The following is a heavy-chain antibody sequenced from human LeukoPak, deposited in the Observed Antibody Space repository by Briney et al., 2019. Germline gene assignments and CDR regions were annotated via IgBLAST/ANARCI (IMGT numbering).Heavy chain of an antibody. Sequence: GGSLRLSCAASGFTFSSYSMNWVRQAPGKGLEWVSSISSSSSYIYYADSVKGRFTISRDIAKNSLYLQMNSLRAEDTAVYYCARDGHYDILTGYTYYYGMDVWGQGTTVTVSS. CDR3: ARDGHYDILTGYTYYYGMDV. V-gene: IGHV3-21*01. J-gene: IGHJ6*02. CDR2: ISSSSSYI. D-gene: IGHD3-9*01. CDR1: GFTFSSYS.